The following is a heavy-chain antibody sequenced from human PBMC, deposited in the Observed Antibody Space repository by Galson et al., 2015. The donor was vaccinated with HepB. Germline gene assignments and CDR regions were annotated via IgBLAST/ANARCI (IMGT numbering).Heavy chain of an antibody. J-gene: IGHJ4*02. Sequence: SLRLSCAASGFTFSSYAMHWVRQAPGKGLEWVVVISYDGSNKYYADSVKGRFTISRDNSKNTLYLQMNSLRAEDTAVYYCARERVPAAMLYGYWGQGTLVTVSS. D-gene: IGHD2-2*01. CDR1: GFTFSSYA. CDR3: ARERVPAAMLYGY. V-gene: IGHV3-30*04. CDR2: ISYDGSNK.